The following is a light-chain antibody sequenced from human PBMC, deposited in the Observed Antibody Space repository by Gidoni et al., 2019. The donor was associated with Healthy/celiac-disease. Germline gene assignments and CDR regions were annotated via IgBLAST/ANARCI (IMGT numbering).Light chain of an antibody. CDR2: AAS. Sequence: AIRITQSPSSLSASTGDRVTITCRASQGISSYLAWYQQKPGKAPKLLIYAASTLQSGVPSRFSGSGSGTDFTLTISCLQSEDFATYCCQQYRSYSSIFGGGTKVEIK. CDR1: QGISSY. V-gene: IGKV1-8*01. J-gene: IGKJ4*01. CDR3: QQYRSYSSI.